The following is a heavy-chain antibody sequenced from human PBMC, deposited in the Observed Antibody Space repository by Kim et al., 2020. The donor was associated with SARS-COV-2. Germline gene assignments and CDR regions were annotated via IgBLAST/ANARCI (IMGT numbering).Heavy chain of an antibody. CDR1: GFTFSSYS. D-gene: IGHD5-18*01. CDR3: ARGPRGYSYGYVDY. J-gene: IGHJ4*02. Sequence: GGSLRLSCAASGFTFSSYSMNWVRQAPGKGLEWVSSISSSSSYIYYADSMKGRFTISRDNAKNSLYLQMNSLRAEDTAVYYCARGPRGYSYGYVDYWGQGTLVTVSS. CDR2: ISSSSSYI. V-gene: IGHV3-21*01.